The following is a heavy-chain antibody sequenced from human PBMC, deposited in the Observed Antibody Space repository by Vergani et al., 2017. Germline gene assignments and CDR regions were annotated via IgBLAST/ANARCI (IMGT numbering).Heavy chain of an antibody. CDR3: AREGLYDFADYGMDV. Sequence: EVQLVESGGGLVQPGGSLRLSCAASGFTFSSYWMHWVRQAPGKGLVWVSRIISDGSSTSYADSVKGRFTISRDNAKNTLYLQMNSLRAEDTAVYYCAREGLYDFADYGMDVWGQGTTVTVSS. CDR2: IISDGSST. D-gene: IGHD3/OR15-3a*01. V-gene: IGHV3-74*01. CDR1: GFTFSSYW. J-gene: IGHJ6*02.